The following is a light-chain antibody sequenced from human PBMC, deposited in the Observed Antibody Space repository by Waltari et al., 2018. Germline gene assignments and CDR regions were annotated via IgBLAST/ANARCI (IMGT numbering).Light chain of an antibody. J-gene: IGLJ2*01. Sequence: QSVVTQPPSASGTPGQRVTISYSGSNSNIGSNYVSWYQQLPGKAPKLLIYRDNRRPSGVPERFSASKSGTTASLAISGLRSEDEAGYYCAAWDDRLSGQLFGGGTNLAVL. CDR2: RDN. CDR1: NSNIGSNY. CDR3: AAWDDRLSGQL. V-gene: IGLV1-47*01.